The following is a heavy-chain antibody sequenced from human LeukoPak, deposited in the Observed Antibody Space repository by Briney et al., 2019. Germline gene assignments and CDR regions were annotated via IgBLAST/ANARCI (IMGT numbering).Heavy chain of an antibody. V-gene: IGHV5-51*01. CDR3: ARQISMVRGVIDFQH. Sequence: GESLKISCKGSGYSFTSYWIGWVRQMPGKGLEWMGIIYPGDSDTRYSPSFQGQVTISADKSISTAYLQWSSLKASDTAMYYCARQISMVRGVIDFQHWGQGTLVTVPS. CDR1: GYSFTSYW. CDR2: IYPGDSDT. D-gene: IGHD3-10*01. J-gene: IGHJ1*01.